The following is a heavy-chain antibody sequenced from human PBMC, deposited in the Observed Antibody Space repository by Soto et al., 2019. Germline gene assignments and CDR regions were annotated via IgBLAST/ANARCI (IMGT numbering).Heavy chain of an antibody. CDR1: GGSISSGRYH. J-gene: IGHJ6*02. CDR2: LSYSGSP. V-gene: IGHV4-31*03. Sequence: SETLSLTCTVSGGSISSGRYHWSWIRQHPGKGLEWIGFLSYSGSPYYNPSLRSRVTMSQDTSRNQFSLRLSSVTAADTAVYYCARDRDCISNSCFSPGCMDVWGQGTTVTVSS. D-gene: IGHD2-2*01. CDR3: ARDRDCISNSCFSPGCMDV.